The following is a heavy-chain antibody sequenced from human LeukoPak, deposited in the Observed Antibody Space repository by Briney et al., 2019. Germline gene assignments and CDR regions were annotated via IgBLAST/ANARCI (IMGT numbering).Heavy chain of an antibody. D-gene: IGHD6-19*01. CDR1: GDSVSSNSSA. J-gene: IGHJ6*02. CDR3: ARAGYSSGWTPFAMGV. Sequence: SQTLSLTCAISGDSVSSNSSAWNWIRQSPSRGLEWLGRTYYRSKWHNDYAVSVKSRITINPDTSKNQFSLQLNSVTPEDTAVYYCARAGYSSGWTPFAMGVWGQGTTVTVSS. CDR2: TYYRSKWHN. V-gene: IGHV6-1*01.